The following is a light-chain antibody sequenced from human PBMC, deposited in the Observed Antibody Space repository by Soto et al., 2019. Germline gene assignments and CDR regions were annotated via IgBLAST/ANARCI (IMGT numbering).Light chain of an antibody. CDR3: QQYNSYST. Sequence: NKMTQSPSTLSGYVGDRVTITCRASQTISSWLAWYHQKPGKAPKLLIYKASTLKSGVPSRFSGSGSGTEFTLTISSLQPDDFATYYCQQYNSYSTFGQGTLLEV. V-gene: IGKV1-5*03. CDR2: KAS. J-gene: IGKJ5*01. CDR1: QTISSW.